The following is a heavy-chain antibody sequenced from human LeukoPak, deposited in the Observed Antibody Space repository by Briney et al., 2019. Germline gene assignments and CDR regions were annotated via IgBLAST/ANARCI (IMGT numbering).Heavy chain of an antibody. D-gene: IGHD3-16*02. CDR1: GFTFSSYA. CDR2: ISGSGGST. J-gene: IGHJ3*02. Sequence: PGGSLRLSCAASGFTFSSYAMSWVRQAPGKGLEWVSAISGSGGSTYYADSVKGRFTISRDNSKNTLYLQMNSLRAEDTAVYYCAKDRIMITFGGVIVADAFDIWGQGTMVNVSS. V-gene: IGHV3-23*01. CDR3: AKDRIMITFGGVIVADAFDI.